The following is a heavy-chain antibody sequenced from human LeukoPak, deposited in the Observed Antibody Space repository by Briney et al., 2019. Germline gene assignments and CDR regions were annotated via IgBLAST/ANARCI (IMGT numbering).Heavy chain of an antibody. Sequence: PGGSLRLSCAASGFTFSSYWMHWVRQAPGKGLVWVSRINTDGSSTNYADSVKGRFTISRDNAKNSLYLQMNSLRAEDTAVYYCAKTRGAPLVDIVAYFDYWGQGTLVTVSS. D-gene: IGHD5-12*01. CDR1: GFTFSSYW. CDR3: AKTRGAPLVDIVAYFDY. CDR2: INTDGSST. V-gene: IGHV3-74*01. J-gene: IGHJ4*02.